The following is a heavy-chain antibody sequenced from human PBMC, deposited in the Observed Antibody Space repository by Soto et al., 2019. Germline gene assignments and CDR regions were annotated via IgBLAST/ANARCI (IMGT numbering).Heavy chain of an antibody. V-gene: IGHV4-39*01. CDR1: GGSISSGSYY. CDR2: IYYTGST. Sequence: QLQLQESGPGLVKPSETLSLTCTVSGGSISSGSYYWGWIRQPPGKGLEWIGTIYYTGSTYYNPSHKSRVTISVDTSKNQFSLKLSSVTAADTAVYFCTRRLRFLETVDYWGQGTLVTVYS. CDR3: TRRLRFLETVDY. D-gene: IGHD3-3*01. J-gene: IGHJ4*02.